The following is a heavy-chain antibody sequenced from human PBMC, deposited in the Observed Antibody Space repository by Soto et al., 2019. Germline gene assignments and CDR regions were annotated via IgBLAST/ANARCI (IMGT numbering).Heavy chain of an antibody. J-gene: IGHJ6*02. CDR2: ISANGDTT. Sequence: EVQLVESGGGLVQPGGSLRLSCAASGFTFSNYAMHWVRQAPGKGLECVSVISANGDTTYYANSVKDRFTISRDNSNITLYLQMGRLRADDMAVYYSARACRADVWGQGTTVAVSS. V-gene: IGHV3-64*01. CDR1: GFTFSNYA. D-gene: IGHD3-10*01. CDR3: ARACRADV.